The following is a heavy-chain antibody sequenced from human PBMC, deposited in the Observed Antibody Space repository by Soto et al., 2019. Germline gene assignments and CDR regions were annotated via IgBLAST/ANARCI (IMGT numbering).Heavy chain of an antibody. J-gene: IGHJ5*02. CDR2: INPSGGST. Sequence: QVQLVQSGAEVKKPGASVKVSCKASGYTFTSYYMHWVRQAPGQGLEWMGIINPSGGSTSYAQKFQGRVTMNRDTSTSTVYMELSSLRSEDTAVYYCARALLWFGELSGFDPWGQGTLVTVSS. V-gene: IGHV1-46*03. CDR1: GYTFTSYY. D-gene: IGHD3-10*01. CDR3: ARALLWFGELSGFDP.